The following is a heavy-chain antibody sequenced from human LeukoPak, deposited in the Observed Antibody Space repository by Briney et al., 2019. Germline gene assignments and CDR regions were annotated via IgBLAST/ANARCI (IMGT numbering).Heavy chain of an antibody. D-gene: IGHD6-13*01. CDR3: ARAAGAAGGQYFGY. CDR1: GGSISGYY. Sequence: SETLSLTCTVSGGSISGYYWSWIRQPAGQGLEWIGRIYSNGDTRYNPSLKSRVTMSVDTSKNQLSLKLGPVTAADTAVYYCARAAGAAGGQYFGYWGQGTLVTVSS. V-gene: IGHV4-4*07. J-gene: IGHJ4*02. CDR2: IYSNGDT.